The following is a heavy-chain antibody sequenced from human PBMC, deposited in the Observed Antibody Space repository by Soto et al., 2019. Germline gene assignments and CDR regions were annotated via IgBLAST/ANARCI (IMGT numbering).Heavy chain of an antibody. V-gene: IGHV3-23*01. CDR2: IRGSGSST. CDR3: AKVWRVDDTTGYYHGYFDY. D-gene: IGHD3-22*01. CDR1: GFTFDTYA. J-gene: IGHJ4*02. Sequence: EVQLLESGGGLVQPGGSLRLSCAASGFTFDTYAMSWVRRAPGKGLEWVSTIRGSGSSTYYADSVKGRFTISRDNSTNTLFLQMNSLRAEDTAVYYCAKVWRVDDTTGYYHGYFDYWGQGTLVTVSS.